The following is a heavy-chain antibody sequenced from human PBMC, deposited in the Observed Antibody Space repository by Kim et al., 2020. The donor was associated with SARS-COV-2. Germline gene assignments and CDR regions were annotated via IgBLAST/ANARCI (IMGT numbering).Heavy chain of an antibody. CDR2: IKQDGSEI. CDR3: ARIGYRSSSFDY. CDR1: GFIFSNYW. Sequence: GGSLRLSCAASGFIFSNYWMSWVRQVPGKGLEWVANIKQDGSEIDFVDSEKGRFTISRDNAKDSVYLQMNSLRAEDMAVYYCARIGYRSSSFDYWGQGTLVTVSS. D-gene: IGHD6-6*01. J-gene: IGHJ4*02. V-gene: IGHV3-7*01.